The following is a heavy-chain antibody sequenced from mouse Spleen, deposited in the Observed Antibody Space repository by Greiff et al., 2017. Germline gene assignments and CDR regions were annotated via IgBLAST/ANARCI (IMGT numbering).Heavy chain of an antibody. CDR2: ISSGSSTI. J-gene: IGHJ4*01. CDR3: ARNGNYGYAMDY. Sequence: EVKLVESGGGLVKPGGSLKLSCAASGFTFSDYGMHWVRQAPEKGLEWVAYISSGSSTIYYADTVKGRFTISRDNAKNTLFLQMTSLRSEDTAMYYCARNGNYGYAMDYWGQGTSVTVSS. D-gene: IGHD2-1*01. V-gene: IGHV5-17*01. CDR1: GFTFSDYG.